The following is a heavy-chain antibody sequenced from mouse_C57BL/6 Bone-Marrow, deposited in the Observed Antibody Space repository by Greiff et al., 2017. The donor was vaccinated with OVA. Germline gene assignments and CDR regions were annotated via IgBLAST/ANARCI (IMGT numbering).Heavy chain of an antibody. Sequence: QVQLQQSGAELVKPGASVKISCKASGYSFSNYWMNWVKQRPGKGLEWIGQICPGVGNPNYNGKFKGKATLTADTSASTAYMQVRSLTSEDSAVYFCARVGFWVQGTTLTVTS. J-gene: IGHJ2*01. CDR2: ICPGVGNP. V-gene: IGHV1-80*01. CDR3: ARVGF. CDR1: GYSFSNYW.